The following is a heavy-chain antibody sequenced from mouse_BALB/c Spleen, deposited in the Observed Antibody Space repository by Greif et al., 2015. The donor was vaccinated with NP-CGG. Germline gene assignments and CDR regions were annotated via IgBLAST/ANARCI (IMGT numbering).Heavy chain of an antibody. D-gene: IGHD2-4*01. CDR2: ISGGGSYT. CDR3: ARQGVPYDYDWYFDV. CDR1: GFTFSSYG. J-gene: IGHJ1*01. Sequence: EVKLVESGGGLVKPGGSLKLSCAASGFTFSSYGMSWVRQTPEKRLEWVATISGGGSYTYYPDSVKGRFTISRDNAKNNLYLQMSSLRSEDTALYYCARQGVPYDYDWYFDVWGAGTTVTVSS. V-gene: IGHV5-9-2*01.